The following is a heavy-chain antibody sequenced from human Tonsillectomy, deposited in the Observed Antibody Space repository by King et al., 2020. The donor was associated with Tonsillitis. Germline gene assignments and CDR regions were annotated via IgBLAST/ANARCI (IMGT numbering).Heavy chain of an antibody. D-gene: IGHD4-17*01. CDR3: TKIRPAYAPGDSYFDL. Sequence: VQLVESGGGVVQPGRSLRLSCAASGFTFSTYGMHWVRQAPGKGLEWVAVIWYDGTNENYADSLKGRFTISRDNSNNTLYLQMNSLRAEDTAVYYCTKIRPAYAPGDSYFDLWGRGTLVTVSS. J-gene: IGHJ2*01. V-gene: IGHV3-33*06. CDR1: GFTFSTYG. CDR2: IWYDGTNE.